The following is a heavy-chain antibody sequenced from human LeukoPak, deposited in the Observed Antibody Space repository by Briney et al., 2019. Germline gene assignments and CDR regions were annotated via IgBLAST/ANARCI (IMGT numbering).Heavy chain of an antibody. D-gene: IGHD6-13*01. Sequence: SETLSLTCAVYGGSFSGYYWSWIRQPPGKGLEWIGEINHSGSTNYNPSLKGRVTISVDTSKNQFSLKLSSVTAADTAVYYCARARQLVPYYFDYWGQGTLVTVSS. CDR2: INHSGST. CDR3: ARARQLVPYYFDY. V-gene: IGHV4-34*01. CDR1: GGSFSGYY. J-gene: IGHJ4*02.